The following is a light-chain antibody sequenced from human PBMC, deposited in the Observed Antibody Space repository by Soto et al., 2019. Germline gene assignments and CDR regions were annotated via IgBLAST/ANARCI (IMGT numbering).Light chain of an antibody. Sequence: EIVLTQSPTNLSLSPGDIATLSCRASQDISNHLAWYQQRPGQAPRLLIYDASNRATGIPARFSGSGSGTDFTLTICRLEPEDFAVYYCQQRSILPQDFGHRTLLAI. CDR2: DAS. CDR3: QQRSILPQD. CDR1: QDISNH. V-gene: IGKV3-11*01. J-gene: IGKJ5*01.